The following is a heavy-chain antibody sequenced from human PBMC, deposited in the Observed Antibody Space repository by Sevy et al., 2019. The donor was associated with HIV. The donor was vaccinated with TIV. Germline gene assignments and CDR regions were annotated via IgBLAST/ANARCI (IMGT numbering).Heavy chain of an antibody. D-gene: IGHD3-16*02. V-gene: IGHV3-23*01. CDR3: AKGYHDYVWGSYREPFDY. J-gene: IGHJ4*02. Sequence: GGSLRLSCAASGFTFSSYAMSWVRQAPGKGLEWVSAISGSGGSTYYADSVKGRFTISRDISKNTLYLQMNSLRAEDTDVYYCAKGYHDYVWGSYREPFDYWGQGTLVTVSS. CDR1: GFTFSSYA. CDR2: ISGSGGST.